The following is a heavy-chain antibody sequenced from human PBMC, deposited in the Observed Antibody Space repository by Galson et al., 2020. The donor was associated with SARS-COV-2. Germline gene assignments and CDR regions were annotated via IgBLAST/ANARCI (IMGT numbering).Heavy chain of an antibody. J-gene: IGHJ2*01. CDR1: GYSVSTTNY. V-gene: IGHV4-38-2*02. D-gene: IGHD3-22*01. CDR3: ARQGVNMIVLVTVPGWYFDL. Sequence: SETLSLTCTVSGYSVSTTNYWGWVRQPPGRRLAWIGSVYPSGTTYYNPSLKSRVTISVDTSKNQFSLRLDSVTAADTALYYCARQGVNMIVLVTVPGWYFDLWGRGTLVTVSS. CDR2: VYPSGTT.